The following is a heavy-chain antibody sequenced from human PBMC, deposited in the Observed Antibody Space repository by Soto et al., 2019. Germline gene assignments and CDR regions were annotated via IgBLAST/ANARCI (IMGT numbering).Heavy chain of an antibody. CDR3: ARVGGLAARTFDY. J-gene: IGHJ4*02. CDR2: VYHSGST. Sequence: SETLSLTCAVSGGSISSSNWWSWVRQPPGKGLDWIGEVYHSGSTNYNPSLESRVTISVDTSKNQFSLNLRSMSPADTAVYYCARVGGLAARTFDYWGPGTLVTVSS. V-gene: IGHV4-4*02. CDR1: GGSISSSNW. D-gene: IGHD6-6*01.